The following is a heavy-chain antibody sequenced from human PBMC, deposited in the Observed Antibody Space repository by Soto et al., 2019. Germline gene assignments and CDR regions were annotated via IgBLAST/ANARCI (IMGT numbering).Heavy chain of an antibody. Sequence: PSETLSLTCAVSGGSISSGGYSWSWIRQPPGKGLEWIGYIYHSGNIYYNPSLKSRVTISVDRSKNQFSLKLSSVTDADTAVYYCARIPSPWGQGTLVTVSS. V-gene: IGHV4-30-2*01. J-gene: IGHJ5*02. CDR3: ARIPSP. D-gene: IGHD2-21*01. CDR1: GGSISSGGYS. CDR2: IYHSGNI.